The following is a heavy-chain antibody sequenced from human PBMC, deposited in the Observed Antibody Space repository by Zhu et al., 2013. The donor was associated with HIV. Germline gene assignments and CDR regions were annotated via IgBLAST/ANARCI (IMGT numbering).Heavy chain of an antibody. V-gene: IGHV1-69*01. D-gene: IGHD3-22*01. CDR2: IIPIFGTA. CDR3: ARVGGFGYYDSSGYYYY. CDR1: GGTFSSYA. J-gene: IGHJ4*02. Sequence: QVQLVQSGAEVKKPGSSVKVSCKASGGTFSSYAISWVRQAPGQGLEWMGGIIPIFGTANYAQKFQGRVTITADESTSTAYMELSSLRSEDTAVYYCARVGGFGYYDSSGYYYYWGQGTLVTVSS.